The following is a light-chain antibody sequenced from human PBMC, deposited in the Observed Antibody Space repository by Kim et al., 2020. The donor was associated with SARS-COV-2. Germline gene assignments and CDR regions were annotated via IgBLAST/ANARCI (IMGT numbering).Light chain of an antibody. CDR3: QQYQSYPVT. V-gene: IGKV1-16*02. CDR2: AAS. CDR1: QDIKNN. J-gene: IGKJ5*01. Sequence: ASVGNRVTMTCRASQDIKNNLVWFQQKPGKAPRSLIYAASSLQSGVPSKFSGSGSGTYFTLTISSLQPEDFATYYCQQYQSYPVTFGQGTRLEIK.